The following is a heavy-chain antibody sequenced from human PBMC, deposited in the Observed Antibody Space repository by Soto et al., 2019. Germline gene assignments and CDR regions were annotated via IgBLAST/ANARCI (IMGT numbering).Heavy chain of an antibody. CDR1: GFTFISYA. J-gene: IGHJ6*02. CDR3: AKDSVRKTTWEKSYYYYGMDV. D-gene: IGHD4-17*01. Sequence: SGGSLRLSCASSGFTFISYAMSWVRQAPGKGLEWVSAISGSGGSTYYADSVKGRFTISRDNSKNTLYLQMNSLRAEDTAVYYCAKDSVRKTTWEKSYYYYGMDVWGQGTTVTVSS. V-gene: IGHV3-23*01. CDR2: ISGSGGST.